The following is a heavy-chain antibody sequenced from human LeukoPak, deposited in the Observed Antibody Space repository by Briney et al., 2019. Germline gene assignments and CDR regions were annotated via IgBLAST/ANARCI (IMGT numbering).Heavy chain of an antibody. V-gene: IGHV4-30-2*05. Sequence: SETLSLTCAVYGGSFSGYYWSWIRQPPGKGLEWIGYIYHSGSTYYNPSLKSRVTISVDTSKNQFSLKLSSVTAADTAVYYCARDLSGYYSDAFDIWGQGTMVTVSS. J-gene: IGHJ3*02. CDR2: IYHSGST. CDR3: ARDLSGYYSDAFDI. CDR1: GGSFSGYY. D-gene: IGHD3-22*01.